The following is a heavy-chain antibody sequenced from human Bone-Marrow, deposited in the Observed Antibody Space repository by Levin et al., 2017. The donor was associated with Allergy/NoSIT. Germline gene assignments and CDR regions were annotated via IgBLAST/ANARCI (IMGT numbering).Heavy chain of an antibody. CDR1: GGSIRTYW. V-gene: IGHV4-59*01. CDR2: MHHSGST. CDR3: ARDSYSDSSGNFYDVFDV. Sequence: SETLSLTCTVSGGSIRTYWWSWIRQPPGRGLEWIGHMHHSGSTHYNRSLEGRVTTSIDTSKNQFSLRLTSVTAADTAMYVCARDSYSDSSGNFYDVFDVWGRGTMVTVSS. D-gene: IGHD3-22*01. J-gene: IGHJ3*01.